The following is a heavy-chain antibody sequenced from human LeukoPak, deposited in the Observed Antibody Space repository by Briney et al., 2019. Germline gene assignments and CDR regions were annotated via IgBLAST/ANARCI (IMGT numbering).Heavy chain of an antibody. J-gene: IGHJ1*01. V-gene: IGHV3-15*01. D-gene: IGHD3-3*01. CDR3: AKHIYGVVSIQQ. CDR2: IRSKTDGGTT. Sequence: GGSLRLSCAASGFTFRDAWMTWVRQAPGKGLEWVGRIRSKTDGGTTDYAVSVQGRFTISRDDSKNTLYLQMSSLKTEDTAVYYCAKHIYGVVSIQQRGQGTLVTVSS. CDR1: GFTFRDAW.